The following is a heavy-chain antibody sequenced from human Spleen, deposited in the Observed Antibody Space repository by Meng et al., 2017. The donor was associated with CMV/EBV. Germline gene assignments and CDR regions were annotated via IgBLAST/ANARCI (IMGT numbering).Heavy chain of an antibody. V-gene: IGHV4-34*01. CDR1: GGSFSDYY. CDR3: ARGYQLLVLDCFDP. D-gene: IGHD2-2*01. CDR2: INYSGGT. J-gene: IGHJ5*02. Sequence: AVYGGSFSDYYWTWIRQPPGQGLEWTGEINYSGGTNYNPSLKSRVTISVDTSKSQFSLELTSVTAADTAVYYCARGYQLLVLDCFDPWGQGTLVTVSS.